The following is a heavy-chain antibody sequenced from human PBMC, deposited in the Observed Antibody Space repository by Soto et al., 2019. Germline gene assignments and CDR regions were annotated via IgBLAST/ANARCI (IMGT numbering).Heavy chain of an antibody. D-gene: IGHD6-6*01. CDR3: AAGYSSSSGENNWFDP. V-gene: IGHV4-34*01. CDR1: GGSFSGYY. J-gene: IGHJ5*02. Sequence: SETLSLTCAVYGGSFSGYYWSWIRQPPGKGLEWIGEINHSGSTNYNPSLKSRVTISVDTSKNQFSLKLSSVTAADTAVYYCAAGYSSSSGENNWFDPWGQGTLVTVS. CDR2: INHSGST.